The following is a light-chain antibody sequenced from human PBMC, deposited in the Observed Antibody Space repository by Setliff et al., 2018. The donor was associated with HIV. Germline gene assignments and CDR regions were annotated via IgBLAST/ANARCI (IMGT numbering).Light chain of an antibody. V-gene: IGLV2-14*03. CDR3: SSYTSSSTQV. Sequence: QSALTQPASVSGSPGQSITISCTGTSSDVGGYSYVSWYQQHPGKAPKLMIYDVSNRPSGVSNRFSGSKSGNTASLTISGLQAEDEADYYSSSYTSSSTQVFGTGTKVTVL. CDR2: DVS. J-gene: IGLJ1*01. CDR1: SSDVGGYSY.